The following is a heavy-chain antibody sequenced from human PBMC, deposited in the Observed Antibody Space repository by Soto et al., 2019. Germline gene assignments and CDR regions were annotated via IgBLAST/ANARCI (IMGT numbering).Heavy chain of an antibody. V-gene: IGHV3-33*01. CDR3: VIAAGYFDY. J-gene: IGHJ4*02. CDR1: GFTFSSYG. Sequence: QVQLVESGGGVVQPGRSLRLSCAASGFTFSSYGMHWVRQAPGKGLEWVAVIWYDGSNKYYADSVKGRFTISRDNSKNTLYLQMNSLRAEDTAVYYCVIAAGYFDYWGQGTLVTVSS. CDR2: IWYDGSNK. D-gene: IGHD6-25*01.